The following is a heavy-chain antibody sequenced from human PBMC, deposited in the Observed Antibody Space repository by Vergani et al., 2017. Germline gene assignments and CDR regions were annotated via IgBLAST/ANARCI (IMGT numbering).Heavy chain of an antibody. CDR2: ISWNSGSI. D-gene: IGHD2-2*02. CDR3: AKAGYCSSTSCYTEWYFDL. J-gene: IGHJ2*01. V-gene: IGHV3-9*01. Sequence: EVQPVESGGGLVQPGRSLRLSCAASGFTFDDYAMHWVRQAPGKGLEWVSGISWNSGSIGYADSVKGRFTISRDNAKNSLYLQMNSLRAEDTALYYCAKAGYCSSTSCYTEWYFDLWGRGTLVTVSS. CDR1: GFTFDDYA.